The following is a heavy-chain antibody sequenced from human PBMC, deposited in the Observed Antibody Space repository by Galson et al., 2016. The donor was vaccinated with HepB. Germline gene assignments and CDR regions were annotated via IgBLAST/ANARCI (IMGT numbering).Heavy chain of an antibody. CDR2: INPSGGST. D-gene: IGHD3-22*01. J-gene: IGHJ4*02. V-gene: IGHV1-46*01. Sequence: SVKVSCKASGYTFTRYYIHWVRQAPGQGLEWMGVINPSGGSTKDAQKFQGRVTMTRDTSTSTVYMEPSSLRSEDTAVYFCARGGYYDSSGSLRYWGQGTLGTVSS. CDR1: GYTFTRYY. CDR3: ARGGYYDSSGSLRY.